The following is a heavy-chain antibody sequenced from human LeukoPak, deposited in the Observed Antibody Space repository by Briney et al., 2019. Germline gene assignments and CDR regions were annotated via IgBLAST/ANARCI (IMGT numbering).Heavy chain of an antibody. Sequence: RASVKVSCKASGYTFTGYYMHWVRQAPGQGLEWMGGFDPEDGETIYAQKFQGRVTMTEDTSTDTAYMELSSLRSEDTAVYYCATARWQQLLFDYWGQGTLVTVSS. V-gene: IGHV1-24*01. CDR1: GYTFTGYY. CDR3: ATARWQQLLFDY. J-gene: IGHJ4*02. CDR2: FDPEDGET. D-gene: IGHD6-13*01.